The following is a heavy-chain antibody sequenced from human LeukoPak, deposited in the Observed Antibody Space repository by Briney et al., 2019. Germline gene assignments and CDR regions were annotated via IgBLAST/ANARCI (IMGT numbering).Heavy chain of an antibody. D-gene: IGHD5-18*01. CDR3: ARVGDSGYSYGTFDY. CDR1: GGSISSSSYY. J-gene: IGHJ4*02. V-gene: IGHV4-39*07. CDR2: IYYSGST. Sequence: SETLSLTCTVSGGSISSSSYYWGWIRQPPGKGLEWIGSIYYSGSTYYNPSLKSRVTISVDTSKHQFSLKLSSVTAADTAVYYCARVGDSGYSYGTFDYWGQGTLVTVSS.